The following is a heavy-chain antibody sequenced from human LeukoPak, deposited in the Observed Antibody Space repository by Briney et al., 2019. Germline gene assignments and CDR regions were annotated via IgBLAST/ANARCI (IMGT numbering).Heavy chain of an antibody. D-gene: IGHD4-11*01. CDR3: SILAVPPNDYSNYFWFDP. CDR2: INPNSGGT. Sequence: GASVKVSCKASGYTFTGYYMHWVRQAPGQGLEWMGWINPNSGGTNYAQKFQGRVTMTRDTSISTAYMELSRLRSDDTAVYYCSILAVPPNDYSNYFWFDPWGQGTLVTVSS. V-gene: IGHV1-2*02. CDR1: GYTFTGYY. J-gene: IGHJ5*02.